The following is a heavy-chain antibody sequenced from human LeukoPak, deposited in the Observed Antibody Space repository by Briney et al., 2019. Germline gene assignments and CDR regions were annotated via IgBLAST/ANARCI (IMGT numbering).Heavy chain of an antibody. CDR3: ARLAAAAVGWFDP. D-gene: IGHD6-13*01. CDR2: IYYSGST. V-gene: IGHV4-61*08. Sequence: SQTLSLTCAVSGGSISSGGYYWSWIRQPPGKGLEWIGYIYYSGSTNYNPSLKSRVTISVDTSKNQFSLKLSSVTAADTAVYYCARLAAAAVGWFDPWGQGTLVTVSS. CDR1: GGSISSGGYY. J-gene: IGHJ5*02.